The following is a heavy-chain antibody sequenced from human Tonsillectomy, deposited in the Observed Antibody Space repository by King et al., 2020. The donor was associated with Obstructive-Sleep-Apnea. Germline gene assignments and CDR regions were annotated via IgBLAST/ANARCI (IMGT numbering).Heavy chain of an antibody. J-gene: IGHJ5*02. CDR3: AKNEASISAVSTDPIA. Sequence: VQLVESGGGVVQPGRSLRLSCAASGFTFNSYGMHWVRQAPGKGLEWLAVISYDGSNKNYADSVKGRFTISRDNSKNTLYLKMNSLRAEDTAMYYCAKNEASISAVSTDPIAWGQGTLVTASS. V-gene: IGHV3-30*18. CDR1: GFTFNSYG. D-gene: IGHD6-6*01. CDR2: ISYDGSNK.